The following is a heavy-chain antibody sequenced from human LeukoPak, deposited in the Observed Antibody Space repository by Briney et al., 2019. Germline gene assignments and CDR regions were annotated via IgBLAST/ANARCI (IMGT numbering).Heavy chain of an antibody. Sequence: GGSLRLSCAASGFIFSSHGMNWVRQAPGKGLEWVSGVSPSGDITYYADSVKGRFTISRDNSKNTLYLQMNSLRAEDTAVYYCAKGIAVAGTAEYFQHWGQGTLVTVSS. CDR3: AKGIAVAGTAEYFQH. V-gene: IGHV3-23*01. CDR2: VSPSGDIT. J-gene: IGHJ1*01. D-gene: IGHD6-19*01. CDR1: GFIFSSHG.